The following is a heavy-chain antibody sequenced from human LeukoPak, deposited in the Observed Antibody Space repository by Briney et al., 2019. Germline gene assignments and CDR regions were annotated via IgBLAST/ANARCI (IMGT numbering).Heavy chain of an antibody. CDR2: IYSGGST. V-gene: IGHV3-53*01. Sequence: GGSLRLSCAASGLTVSSNYMSWVRQAPGKGLAWDSVIYSGGSTYYADSVKGRFTISRDNSKNTLYLQMNSLRAEDTAVYYCARGAFDYYDSSGLYYFDYWGQGTLVTVSS. CDR3: ARGAFDYYDSSGLYYFDY. J-gene: IGHJ4*02. CDR1: GLTVSSNY. D-gene: IGHD3-22*01.